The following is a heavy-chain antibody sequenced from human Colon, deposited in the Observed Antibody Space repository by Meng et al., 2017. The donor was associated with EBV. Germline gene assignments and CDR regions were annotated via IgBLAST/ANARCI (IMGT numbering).Heavy chain of an antibody. J-gene: IGHJ4*02. CDR1: GGSVSSGGYY. D-gene: IGHD6-19*01. CDR3: ARVSSGWDYFDY. CDR2: IYYSGST. V-gene: IGHV4-31*03. Sequence: HVQLQGSGPGLGKPSQTLSLTCTVSGGSVSSGGYYWTWIRQHPGKGLEWFGHIYYSGSTFYNPSLKRRVIISIDTSKNQFSLNLRSVTAADTAVYYCARVSSGWDYFDYWGQGTLVTVSS.